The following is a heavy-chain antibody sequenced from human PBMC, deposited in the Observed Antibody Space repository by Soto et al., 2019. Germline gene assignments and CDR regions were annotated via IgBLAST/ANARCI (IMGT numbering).Heavy chain of an antibody. CDR2: IDCDDDK. D-gene: IGHD3-9*01. Sequence: PRPTHANLSQTLTLTCTFSGLLLSTSGMCVRCFRQPLALHLEWLALIDCDDDKYYSTSLKTRLTISKYTYKNQVVLTMTNMDPVDTATYYCARCPSVLRYSDWLQNYPDSYYFDYWGQGTLVTVSS. J-gene: IGHJ4*02. CDR3: ARCPSVLRYSDWLQNYPDSYYFDY. CDR1: GLLLSTSGMC. V-gene: IGHV2-70*01.